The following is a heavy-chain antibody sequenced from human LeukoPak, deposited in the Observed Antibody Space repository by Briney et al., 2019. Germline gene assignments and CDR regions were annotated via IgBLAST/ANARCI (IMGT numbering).Heavy chain of an antibody. Sequence: SETLSPTCTVSGGAISGSPYYWGWIRQPPGKGLEWIGSTSYSGSTYYNPSLKSRVTISVDTSKNQFSLKLTSVTAADTAVYYCARAYSSGWYNDFDPWGQGTLVIVSS. D-gene: IGHD6-19*01. CDR1: GGAISGSPYY. V-gene: IGHV4-39*01. CDR2: TSYSGST. J-gene: IGHJ5*02. CDR3: ARAYSSGWYNDFDP.